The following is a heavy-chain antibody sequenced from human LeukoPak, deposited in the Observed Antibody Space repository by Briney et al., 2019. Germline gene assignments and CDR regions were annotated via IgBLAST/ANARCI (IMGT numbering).Heavy chain of an antibody. Sequence: PSETPSLTCTVSGGSISSYYWSWIRQPPGKGLEWIGYIYYSGITNYNPSLKSRVTISVDTSKNQFSLKLSSVTAADTAVSYCAAAYCGGDCYSALDYWGQGTLVTVSS. J-gene: IGHJ4*02. CDR1: GGSISSYY. CDR2: IYYSGIT. V-gene: IGHV4-59*01. CDR3: AAAYCGGDCYSALDY. D-gene: IGHD2-21*02.